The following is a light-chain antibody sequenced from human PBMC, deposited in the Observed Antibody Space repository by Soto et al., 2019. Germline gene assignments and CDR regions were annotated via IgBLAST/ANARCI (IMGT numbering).Light chain of an antibody. J-gene: IGKJ5*01. CDR3: QQRTNWPPA. Sequence: EIVMTQSPATLSVSPGERVTLSCRASQSVRSNLAWYQQKPGQSPRLLMYGASTRATGIPARFSGSGSGTDFTLTISSLEPEDFALYYCQQRTNWPPAFGQGTRLEIK. V-gene: IGKV3-15*01. CDR1: QSVRSN. CDR2: GAS.